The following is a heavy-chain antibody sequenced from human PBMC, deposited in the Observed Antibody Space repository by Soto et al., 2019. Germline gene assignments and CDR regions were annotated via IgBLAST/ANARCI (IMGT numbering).Heavy chain of an antibody. CDR1: GFTFSNVW. J-gene: IGHJ4*02. CDR2: IKSKAAGEIT. D-gene: IGHD1-26*01. Sequence: EVQLVESGGGLVKPGGSLRLSCAASGFTFSNVWMIWVRQAPGKGLEWIGRIKSKAAGEITDYAAVVKGRCTISRDDSKDTVFLQMNSLTPEDTAMYSCPTGAPFSGSVFDYWGQGTLVTVSS. V-gene: IGHV3-15*01. CDR3: PTGAPFSGSVFDY.